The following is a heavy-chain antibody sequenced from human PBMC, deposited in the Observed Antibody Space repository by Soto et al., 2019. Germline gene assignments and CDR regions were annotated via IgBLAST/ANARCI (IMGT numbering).Heavy chain of an antibody. V-gene: IGHV1-69*13. Sequence: VASVKVSCKASGGTFSSYAISWVRQAPGQGLEWMGGIIPIFGTANYAQKFQGRVTITADESTSTAYMELSSLRSEDTAVYYCARDLNSYDYGPYYYYGMDVWGQGTTVTVSS. CDR2: IIPIFGTA. CDR3: ARDLNSYDYGPYYYYGMDV. CDR1: GGTFSSYA. J-gene: IGHJ6*02. D-gene: IGHD4-17*01.